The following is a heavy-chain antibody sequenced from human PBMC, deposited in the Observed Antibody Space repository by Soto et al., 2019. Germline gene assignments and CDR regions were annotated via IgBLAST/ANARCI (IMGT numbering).Heavy chain of an antibody. D-gene: IGHD2-15*01. CDR2: ISSSGNTI. CDR3: ARGALGAYRFDY. CDR1: EFTFSDYY. V-gene: IGHV3-11*04. Sequence: PGGSLRLSCAASEFTFSDYYMSWIRQAPGKGLGWVSYISSSGNTIYYADSVKGRFTISRDNAKNSLYLQMNSLRAEDTAVYYCARGALGAYRFDYWGQGTLVTVSS. J-gene: IGHJ4*02.